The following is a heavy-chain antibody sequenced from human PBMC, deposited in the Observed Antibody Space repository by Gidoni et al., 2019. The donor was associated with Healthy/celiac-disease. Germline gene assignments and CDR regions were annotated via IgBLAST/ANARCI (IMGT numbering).Heavy chain of an antibody. J-gene: IGHJ4*02. CDR3: ARMEWELPFDY. CDR1: GYTCTSYA. Sequence: QVQLVQSGAEVKKPGASVKGSCKASGYTCTSYAMHWVRQAPGQRLEWMGWINAGNGNTKYSQKFQGRVTITRDTSASTAYMELSSLRSEDTAVYYCARMEWELPFDYWGQGTLVTVSS. D-gene: IGHD1-26*01. CDR2: INAGNGNT. V-gene: IGHV1-3*01.